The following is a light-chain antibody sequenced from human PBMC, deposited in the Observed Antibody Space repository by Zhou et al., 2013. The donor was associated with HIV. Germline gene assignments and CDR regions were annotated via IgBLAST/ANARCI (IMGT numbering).Light chain of an antibody. CDR1: QTIDNY. V-gene: IGKV1-39*01. CDR2: GAS. J-gene: IGKJ5*01. CDR3: QQYNTSPIT. Sequence: DIRMTQSPTSLSASVGDRVTITCRPSQTIDNYLNWYQRKPGKAPKLLIYGASILHSGVPSRFSGSGSGTDFTLTIDSLQPDDSATYYCQQYNTSPITFGQGTRLQIK.